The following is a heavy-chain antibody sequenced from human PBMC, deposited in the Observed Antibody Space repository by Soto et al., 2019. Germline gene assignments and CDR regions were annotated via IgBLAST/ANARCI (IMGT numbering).Heavy chain of an antibody. V-gene: IGHV4-4*07. CDR2: IYTSGST. D-gene: IGHD3-3*01. CDR3: ARGDGYDVWSGYPPVRYFDL. Sequence: SETLSLTCTVSGGSISSYYWSWIRQPAGKELEWIGRIYTSGSTNYNPSLKGRVTMSVDTSKNKFSLKLSSETAADTDVYYCARGDGYDVWSGYPPVRYFDLWDRGTLVTVSS. J-gene: IGHJ2*01. CDR1: GGSISSYY.